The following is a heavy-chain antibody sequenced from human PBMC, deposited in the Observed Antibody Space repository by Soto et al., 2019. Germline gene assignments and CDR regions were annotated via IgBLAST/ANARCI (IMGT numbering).Heavy chain of an antibody. V-gene: IGHV1-18*01. D-gene: IGHD5-18*01. CDR1: GYTFSSSG. CDR2: VGNYNGNT. Sequence: ASVKVSCKASGYTFSSSGISWVRQAPGQGLEWLGWVGNYNGNTNYAQMFQGRVTMTTDTSTSTAYMELRSLRSEDTAVYYCATGLDTAMVGYYYYGMDVWGQGTTVTVSS. J-gene: IGHJ6*02. CDR3: ATGLDTAMVGYYYYGMDV.